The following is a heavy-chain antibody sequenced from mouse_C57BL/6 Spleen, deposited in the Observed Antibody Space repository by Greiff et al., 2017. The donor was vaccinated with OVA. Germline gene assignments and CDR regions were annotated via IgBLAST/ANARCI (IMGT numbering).Heavy chain of an antibody. CDR3: ARMGPVFYGSSYYYAMDY. V-gene: IGHV1-22*01. CDR2: INPNNGGT. D-gene: IGHD1-1*01. CDR1: GYTFPDYN. J-gene: IGHJ4*01. Sequence: EVQLQQSGPELVKPGASVKMSCKASGYTFPDYNMHWVKQSHGKSLEWIGYINPNNGGTSYNQKFKGKATLTVNKSSSTAYMERRSLTSEDSAVYYCARMGPVFYGSSYYYAMDYWGQGTSVTVSS.